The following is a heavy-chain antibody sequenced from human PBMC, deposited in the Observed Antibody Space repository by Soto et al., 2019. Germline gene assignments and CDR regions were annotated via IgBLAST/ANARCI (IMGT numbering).Heavy chain of an antibody. V-gene: IGHV3-23*01. Sequence: EVQLLESGGGLVQPGGSLRLSCAASGFTFSSFAMSWVRQAPGKGLEWVSAITGGGGTTSYADSVKGRFTISRDKSKSMLYLQMNSLRAEDTAIYYCARDISSVWTKNWFDPWGQGTLVTVSS. CDR1: GFTFSSFA. J-gene: IGHJ5*02. CDR3: ARDISSVWTKNWFDP. D-gene: IGHD3-22*01. CDR2: ITGGGGTT.